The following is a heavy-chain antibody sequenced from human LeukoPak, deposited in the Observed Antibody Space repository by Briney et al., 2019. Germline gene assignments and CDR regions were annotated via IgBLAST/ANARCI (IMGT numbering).Heavy chain of an antibody. Sequence: ASVKVSRKVSGYTLTELSMHGVRQAPGKGLEWMGGFDPEDGETIYAQKFQGRVTMTEDTSTDTAYMELSSLRSEDTAVYYCATEGYCSGGSCSLGWFDPWGQGTLVTVSS. J-gene: IGHJ5*02. CDR3: ATEGYCSGGSCSLGWFDP. CDR1: GYTLTELS. D-gene: IGHD2-15*01. CDR2: FDPEDGET. V-gene: IGHV1-24*01.